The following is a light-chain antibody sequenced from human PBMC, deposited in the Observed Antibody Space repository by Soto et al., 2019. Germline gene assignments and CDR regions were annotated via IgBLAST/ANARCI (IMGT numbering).Light chain of an antibody. CDR2: STN. Sequence: QAVVTQEPSLTVSPGETVTLTCASSTGAVTSGYYPNWFQQKPGQAPRALIYSTNNKYSWTPVRFSGSLLGGKAALTLSGVQPEDEAEYYCLLYYGGQMGVFGGGTKLTVL. J-gene: IGLJ2*01. CDR1: TGAVTSGYY. CDR3: LLYYGGQMGV. V-gene: IGLV7-43*01.